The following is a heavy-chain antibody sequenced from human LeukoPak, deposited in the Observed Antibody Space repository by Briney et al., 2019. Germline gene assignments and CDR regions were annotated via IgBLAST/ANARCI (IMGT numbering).Heavy chain of an antibody. V-gene: IGHV3-43*01. CDR1: GFTFDDYT. D-gene: IGHD6-19*01. Sequence: HTGGSLRLSCAASGFTFDDYTMHWVRQAPGKGLEWVSLISWDGGSTYYADSVKGRFTISRDNAKTTLYLQMNSLRAEDTAVYYCARDRASSGWSRYYYYYGLDVWGQGTTVTISS. CDR2: ISWDGGST. CDR3: ARDRASSGWSRYYYYYGLDV. J-gene: IGHJ6*02.